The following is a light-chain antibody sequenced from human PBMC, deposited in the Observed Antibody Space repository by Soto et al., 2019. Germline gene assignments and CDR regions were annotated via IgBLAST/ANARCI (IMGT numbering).Light chain of an antibody. J-gene: IGLJ3*02. CDR1: SRDIGNYNY. V-gene: IGLV2-14*01. Sequence: QSALTQPASVSGSPGQSITISCTGTSRDIGNYNYVSWYQQLPGKAPKLVIYEVSNRPSGISDRFSGSKSGQTASLTISGLQTEDEADYFCGSYRSSNTLVAFGRGTKLTVL. CDR3: GSYRSSNTLVA. CDR2: EVS.